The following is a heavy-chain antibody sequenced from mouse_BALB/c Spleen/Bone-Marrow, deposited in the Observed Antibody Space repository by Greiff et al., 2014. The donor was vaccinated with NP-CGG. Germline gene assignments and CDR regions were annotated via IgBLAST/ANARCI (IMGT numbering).Heavy chain of an antibody. Sequence: VKLQESGAELVRPGASVKLSCKASGYTFTSYWLNWGKQRPGQGLEWIGVIDLSDSEIQHNQMFKDKATLTVDKSSSTVYMQLSSLTSEDSAVYYCARNANWYFDVWGAGTTVTVSS. J-gene: IGHJ1*01. CDR1: GYTFTSYW. V-gene: IGHV1-61*01. CDR3: ARNANWYFDV. CDR2: IDLSDSEI.